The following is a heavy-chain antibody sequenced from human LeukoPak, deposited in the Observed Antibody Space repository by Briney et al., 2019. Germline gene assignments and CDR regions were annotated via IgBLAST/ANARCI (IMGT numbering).Heavy chain of an antibody. CDR1: GYSISSGYY. V-gene: IGHV4-38-2*02. Sequence: SETLSLTCTVSGYSISSGYYGGWIRQPPGKGLGWIGGINHSGSTFSNPSFKSRVTISVDTSKNQFSLKLSSVTAPATAVYYCARVNQMLANWFDPWGQGALVTVSS. J-gene: IGHJ5*02. D-gene: IGHD2-2*01. CDR3: ARVNQMLANWFDP. CDR2: INHSGST.